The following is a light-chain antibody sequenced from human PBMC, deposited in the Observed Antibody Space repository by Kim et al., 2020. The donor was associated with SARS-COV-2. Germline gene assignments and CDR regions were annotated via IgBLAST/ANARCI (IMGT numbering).Light chain of an antibody. J-gene: IGLJ2*01. CDR2: EDN. V-gene: IGLV6-57*03. CDR1: SGSIASNY. CDR3: QSYDSSNQNVV. Sequence: TVTIPCTRSSGSIASNYVQWYQQRPGSAPTTVIYEDNQRPSGVPDRFSGSIDSSSNSASLTISGLKTEDEADYYCQSYDSSNQNVVFGGGTQLTVL.